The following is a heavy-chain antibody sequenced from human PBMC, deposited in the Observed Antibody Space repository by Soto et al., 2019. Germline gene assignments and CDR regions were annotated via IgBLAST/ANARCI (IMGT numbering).Heavy chain of an antibody. V-gene: IGHV4-39*01. CDR3: ARVPNDFWSGYSHYYMDV. CDR1: GGSINSSSYY. CDR2: IYYSGST. Sequence: SETLSLTCTVSGGSINSSSYYWGWIRQPPGKGLEWIGSIYYSGSTYYNPSLKSRVTISVDTSKNQFSLKLSSVTAADTAVYYCARVPNDFWSGYSHYYMDVWGKGTTVTVSS. J-gene: IGHJ6*03. D-gene: IGHD3-3*01.